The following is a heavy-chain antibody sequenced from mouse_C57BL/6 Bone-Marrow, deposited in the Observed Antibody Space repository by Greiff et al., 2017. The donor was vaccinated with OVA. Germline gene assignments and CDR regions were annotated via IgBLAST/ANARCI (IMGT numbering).Heavy chain of an antibody. Sequence: QVHVKQPGAELVRPGSSVKLSCKASGYTFTSYWMHWVKQRPIQGLEWIGNIDPSDSETHYNQKFKDKATLTVDKSSSTAYMQLSSLTSEDSAVYYCARGGYGNGYFDVWGTGTTVTVSS. J-gene: IGHJ1*03. V-gene: IGHV1-52*01. CDR1: GYTFTSYW. D-gene: IGHD2-1*01. CDR2: IDPSDSET. CDR3: ARGGYGNGYFDV.